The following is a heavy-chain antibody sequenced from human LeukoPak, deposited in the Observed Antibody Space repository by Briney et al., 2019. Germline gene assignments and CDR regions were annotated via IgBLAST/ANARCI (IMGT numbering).Heavy chain of an antibody. V-gene: IGHV3-30-3*01. CDR1: GFTFSTYA. Sequence: GGSLRLSCAASGFTFSTYAMHWVRQAPGKGLEWVAVISYDGSNKYYAGSVKGRFTISRDNSKNTLYLQMNSLRAEDTAVYHCARVKRQLYHFDYWGQGTLVTVSS. J-gene: IGHJ4*02. D-gene: IGHD6-13*01. CDR3: ARVKRQLYHFDY. CDR2: ISYDGSNK.